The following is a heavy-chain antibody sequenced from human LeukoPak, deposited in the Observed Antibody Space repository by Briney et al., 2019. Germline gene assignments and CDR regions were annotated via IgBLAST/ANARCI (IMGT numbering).Heavy chain of an antibody. CDR3: AKGAPPLRYFDWSYFDY. CDR1: GFTFSSYA. CDR2: ISGSGGST. V-gene: IGHV3-23*01. J-gene: IGHJ4*02. Sequence: GGSLRLSCAASGFTFSSYAMSWVRQAPGKGLEWVSAISGSGGSTYYADSVKGRFTISRDNSKNTLYLQMNSLRAEDTAVYYCAKGAPPLRYFDWSYFDYWGQGTLVTVSS. D-gene: IGHD3-9*01.